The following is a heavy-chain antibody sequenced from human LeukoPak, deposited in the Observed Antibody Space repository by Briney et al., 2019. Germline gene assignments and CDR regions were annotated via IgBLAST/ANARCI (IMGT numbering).Heavy chain of an antibody. Sequence: GGSLRLSCAASGFTFSSYAMHWVRQAPGKGLEWVAVISYDGSNKYYADSVKGRFTISRDNSKNTLYLQMNSLRAEDTAVYYCARGTGYCSSTSCYTEEYFQHWGQGTLVTVSS. CDR2: ISYDGSNK. J-gene: IGHJ1*01. V-gene: IGHV3-30-3*01. D-gene: IGHD2-2*02. CDR3: ARGTGYCSSTSCYTEEYFQH. CDR1: GFTFSSYA.